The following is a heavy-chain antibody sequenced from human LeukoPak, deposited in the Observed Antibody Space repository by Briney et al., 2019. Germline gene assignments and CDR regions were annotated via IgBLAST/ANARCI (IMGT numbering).Heavy chain of an antibody. CDR3: ARVGFWSGYPGGRGMDV. J-gene: IGHJ6*02. CDR1: GYTFTSYY. D-gene: IGHD3-3*01. V-gene: IGHV1-46*01. CDR2: INPSGGST. Sequence: ASVKVSCKASGYTFTSYYMHWVRQARGQGLEWMGIINPSGGSTSYAQKFQGRVTMTRDTSTSTVYMELSSLRSEDTAVYYCARVGFWSGYPGGRGMDVWGQGTTVTVSS.